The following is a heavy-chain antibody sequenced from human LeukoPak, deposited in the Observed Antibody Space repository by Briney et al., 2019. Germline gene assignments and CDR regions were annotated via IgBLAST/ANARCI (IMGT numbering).Heavy chain of an antibody. CDR2: ITPIFGTP. D-gene: IGHD2-15*01. CDR1: GGTFSSYP. Sequence: GASVKVSCKVSGGTFSSYPISWVRQAPGQGLEWMGEITPIFGTPDYAQKFQGRVTITADESTSTAYMELSSLRSEDTAVYYCARDPLRDGWSKRYYYYYYGMDVWGQGTTVTVSS. J-gene: IGHJ6*02. V-gene: IGHV1-69*13. CDR3: ARDPLRDGWSKRYYYYYYGMDV.